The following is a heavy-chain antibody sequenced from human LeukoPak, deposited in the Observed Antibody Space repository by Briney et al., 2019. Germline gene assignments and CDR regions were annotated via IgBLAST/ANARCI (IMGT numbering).Heavy chain of an antibody. Sequence: SQTLSLTCTVSGNSISSGDYYWSWIRQPAGKGLEWIGRIYTSGSTTYNPSLKSRVTISGDTSENQFSLRLSSVTAADTAVYYCARVDSGIDDYVWGSYRLRAYYFDYWGQGTLVTVSS. J-gene: IGHJ4*02. V-gene: IGHV4-61*02. CDR1: GNSISSGDYY. D-gene: IGHD3-16*02. CDR2: IYTSGST. CDR3: ARVDSGIDDYVWGSYRLRAYYFDY.